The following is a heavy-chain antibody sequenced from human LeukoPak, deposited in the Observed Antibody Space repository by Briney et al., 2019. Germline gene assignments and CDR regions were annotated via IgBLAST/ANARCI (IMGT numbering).Heavy chain of an antibody. CDR2: ISAYNGNT. CDR3: ARDLYDFWSGYYGRFDP. V-gene: IGHV1-18*01. CDR1: GYTFTSYG. D-gene: IGHD3-3*01. Sequence: GASVKVSCKASGYTFTSYGISWVRQAPGQGLEWMGWISAYNGNTNYAQKLQGRVTMTTDTSTSTAYMGLRSLRSDDTAVYYCARDLYDFWSGYYGRFDPWGQGTLVTVSS. J-gene: IGHJ5*02.